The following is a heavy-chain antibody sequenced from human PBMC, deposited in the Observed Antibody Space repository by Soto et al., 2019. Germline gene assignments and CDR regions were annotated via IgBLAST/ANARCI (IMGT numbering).Heavy chain of an antibody. CDR2: ISWDDDK. Sequence: SGPTLVNPTQTLTLTCTFSGFSLTTVGVRAGWIRQPPGMALEWLAIISWDDDKHYSPSLSNRLTTTKDSSKNQVVLIMTNMESVDTGTYYCAHRRVWSSDWYDWFDPWGQGMLVTVSS. CDR1: GFSLTTVGVR. J-gene: IGHJ5*02. CDR3: AHRRVWSSDWYDWFDP. D-gene: IGHD6-19*01. V-gene: IGHV2-5*02.